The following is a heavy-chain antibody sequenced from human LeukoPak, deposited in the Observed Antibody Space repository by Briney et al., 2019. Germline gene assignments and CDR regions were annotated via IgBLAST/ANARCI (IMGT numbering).Heavy chain of an antibody. CDR2: IGDGGGST. D-gene: IGHD2-2*02. Sequence: GGSLRLSCAASGFTFSSYAMSWVRQAPGKGLEWGSDIGDGGGSTYYADSVKGRFTISRDNSKNTPYLQMNSLRAEDTAVYYCAKARCSSSSCYTFDYWGQGTLVTVSS. J-gene: IGHJ4*02. CDR1: GFTFSSYA. CDR3: AKARCSSSSCYTFDY. V-gene: IGHV3-23*01.